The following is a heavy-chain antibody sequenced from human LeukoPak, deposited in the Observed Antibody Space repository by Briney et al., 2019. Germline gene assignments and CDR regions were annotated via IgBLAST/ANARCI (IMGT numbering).Heavy chain of an antibody. Sequence: GGSLRLSCAVPGFSFIIYDLTWVRLTPGNGLEWVTTISSGGGYIYYADSVKGRFTVSRDNSKNTMYLQMDNLTVADTALYYCTKPLDHADDAWPAGASWGQGTLVTVSS. J-gene: IGHJ5*02. CDR2: ISSGGGYI. V-gene: IGHV3-23*01. CDR1: GFSFIIYD. CDR3: TKPLDHADDAWPAGAS. D-gene: IGHD2-2*01.